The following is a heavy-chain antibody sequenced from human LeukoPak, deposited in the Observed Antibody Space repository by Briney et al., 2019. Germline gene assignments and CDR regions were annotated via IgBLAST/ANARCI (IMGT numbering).Heavy chain of an antibody. CDR3: ARMIQYYYGSGSYLYP. CDR2: IIPIFGTA. CDR1: GDTFSSYD. V-gene: IGHV1-69*06. D-gene: IGHD3-10*01. J-gene: IGHJ5*02. Sequence: ASVKVSCKASGDTFSSYDISWVRQAPGQGLEWMGGIIPIFGTANYAQKFQGRVTITADKSTSTAYMELSSLRSEDTAVYYCARMIQYYYGSGSYLYPWGQGTLVTVSS.